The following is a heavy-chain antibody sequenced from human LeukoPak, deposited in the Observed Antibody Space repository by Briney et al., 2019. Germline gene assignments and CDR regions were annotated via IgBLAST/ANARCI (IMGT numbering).Heavy chain of an antibody. CDR1: GFTFSGYG. CDR3: ARGLYKNGWYYFDY. Sequence: ARYLRLYCAASGFTFSGYGIHWVRQAPGKGLEWVAFLSYDGSNKFYADSVKGRFTISRDNSENTLYLQMNSLKAEDTAVYYCARGLYKNGWYYFDYWGQGTLVTVSS. D-gene: IGHD6-19*01. CDR2: LSYDGSNK. J-gene: IGHJ4*02. V-gene: IGHV3-33*01.